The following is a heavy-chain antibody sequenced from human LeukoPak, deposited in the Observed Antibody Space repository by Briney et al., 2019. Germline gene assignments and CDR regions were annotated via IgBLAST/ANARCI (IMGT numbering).Heavy chain of an antibody. CDR2: INYSGTT. CDR1: GGSISISSYY. CDR3: ARWSTTVFDY. V-gene: IGHV4-39*01. Sequence: SETLSLTFAVFGGSISISSYYWGWIRQPPGKGLEWIGSINYSGTTNYKPSLRSRVTMFVDTSKNQFSLKLSSVTAADTAVYYCARWSTTVFDYWGQGTLVTVSS. D-gene: IGHD4-17*01. J-gene: IGHJ4*02.